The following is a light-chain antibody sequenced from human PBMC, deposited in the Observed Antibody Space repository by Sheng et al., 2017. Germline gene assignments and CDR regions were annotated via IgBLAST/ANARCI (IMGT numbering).Light chain of an antibody. CDR1: QSISSW. Sequence: DIQMTQSPSTLSASEGDRVTLACRASQSISSWLAWYQQKPGKAPKLLIYAASTLQSGVPSRFSGSGSGTDFTLTISCLQSEDFATYYCQQYYSYPFTFGPGTKVDIK. V-gene: IGKV1-5*01. CDR3: QQYYSYPFT. J-gene: IGKJ3*01. CDR2: AAS.